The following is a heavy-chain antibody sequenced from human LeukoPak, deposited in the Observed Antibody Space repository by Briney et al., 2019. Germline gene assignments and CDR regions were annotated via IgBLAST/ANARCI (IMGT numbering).Heavy chain of an antibody. V-gene: IGHV3-74*01. J-gene: IGHJ4*02. CDR2: INTDGRST. Sequence: GRFLRLSCAAPGFTFSSYWMQWVRQAPGKGPVWVSRINTDGRSTSYADSVKGRFTNSSDNAKNTLYLQMNSLRAEDTAVYYCARARGSYDLFDYWGQGTLVTVSS. CDR1: GFTFSSYW. D-gene: IGHD1-26*01. CDR3: ARARGSYDLFDY.